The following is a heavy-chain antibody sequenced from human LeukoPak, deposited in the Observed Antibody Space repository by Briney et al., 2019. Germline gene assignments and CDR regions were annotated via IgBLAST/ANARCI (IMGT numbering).Heavy chain of an antibody. Sequence: GESLKISCKGSGYRFTSYWIDWVRQVPGKGLEWMGIIYPDDSDTKYSPSFHGHITISVDKSISTAYLQWSSLKASDTAMYYCARHEVQMATISALDVWGQGTMVTVSS. J-gene: IGHJ3*01. CDR3: ARHEVQMATISALDV. CDR2: IYPDDSDT. CDR1: GYRFTSYW. V-gene: IGHV5-51*01. D-gene: IGHD5-24*01.